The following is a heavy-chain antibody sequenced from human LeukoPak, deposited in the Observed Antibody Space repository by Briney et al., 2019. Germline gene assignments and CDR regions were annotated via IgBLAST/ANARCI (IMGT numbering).Heavy chain of an antibody. Sequence: SETLSLTCTVSGGSISSYYWSWIRQPPGKGLEWIGYIYYSGSTNYNPSLKSRVAISVDTSKNQFSLKMSFVTAADTAVYYCARGKGSGYYSNFDYWGQGTLVTVSS. J-gene: IGHJ4*02. CDR2: IYYSGST. D-gene: IGHD3-22*01. CDR1: GGSISSYY. V-gene: IGHV4-59*01. CDR3: ARGKGSGYYSNFDY.